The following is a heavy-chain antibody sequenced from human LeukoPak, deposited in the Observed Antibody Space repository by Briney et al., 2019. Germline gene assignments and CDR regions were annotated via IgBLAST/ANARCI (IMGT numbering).Heavy chain of an antibody. J-gene: IGHJ4*02. CDR1: GFTFSNAW. V-gene: IGHV3-23*01. CDR2: ISGSGGST. Sequence: GGSLRLSCAASGFTFSNAWMSWVRQAPGKGLEWVSAISGSGGSTYYADSVKGRFTISRDNSKNTLYLQMNSLRAEDTAVYYCAKGPTVTTGYWGQGTLVTVSS. D-gene: IGHD4-17*01. CDR3: AKGPTVTTGY.